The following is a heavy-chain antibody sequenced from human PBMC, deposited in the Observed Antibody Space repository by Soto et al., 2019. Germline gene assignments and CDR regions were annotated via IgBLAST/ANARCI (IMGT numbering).Heavy chain of an antibody. Sequence: QVQLVESGGGVVKPGVSLILSCAASGFTFSDYYMSWIRQAPGKGLEWGAYISSSGSTIYYADSVKGRFTISRDNAKNSLYLQMNSLRAEDTAVDYCARGYAAVACDFDYWGQGTLVTVSS. J-gene: IGHJ4*02. V-gene: IGHV3-11*01. CDR3: ARGYAAVACDFDY. D-gene: IGHD6-19*01. CDR1: GFTFSDYY. CDR2: ISSSGSTI.